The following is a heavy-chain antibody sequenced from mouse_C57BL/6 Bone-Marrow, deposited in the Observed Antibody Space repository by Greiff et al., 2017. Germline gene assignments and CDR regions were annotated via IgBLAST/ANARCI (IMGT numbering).Heavy chain of an antibody. CDR2: IWWDDDK. CDR3: ARIGRLRPPYYFDY. CDR1: GFSLSTFGMG. D-gene: IGHD3-2*02. J-gene: IGHJ2*01. V-gene: IGHV8-8*01. Sequence: QVQLKESGPGILQPSQTLSLTCSFSGFSLSTFGMGVGWIRQPSGKGLEWLAPIWWDDDKYYNPALKSRLTISKDTSKNQVFLKIANVDTADTATYYCARIGRLRPPYYFDYWGQGTTLTVAS.